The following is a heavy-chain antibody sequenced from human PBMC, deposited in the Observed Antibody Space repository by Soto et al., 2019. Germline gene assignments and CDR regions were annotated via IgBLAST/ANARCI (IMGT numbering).Heavy chain of an antibody. CDR2: IAWNDYK. CDR3: AHSVYDYVWGSYPNCGY. CDR1: GFSLSTSGGG. D-gene: IGHD3-16*02. V-gene: IGHV2-5*01. Sequence: SGPTLVNPTQALTLTCSFSGFSLSTSGGGVGWSRQPPVKALEWFALIAWNDYKRYSPSLKSRLTISKDTSKSHVVLTITTMDPVDTAPYYCAHSVYDYVWGSYPNCGYWGQGTLVTVSS. J-gene: IGHJ4*02.